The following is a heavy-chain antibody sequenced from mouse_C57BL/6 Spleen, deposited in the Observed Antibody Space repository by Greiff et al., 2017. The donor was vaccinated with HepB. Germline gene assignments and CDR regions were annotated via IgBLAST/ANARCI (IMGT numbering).Heavy chain of an antibody. CDR1: GFTFSDYG. CDR2: ISSGSSTI. CDR3: AHYEYDDLTMDY. J-gene: IGHJ4*01. Sequence: EVKVVESGGGLVKPGGSLKLSCAASGFTFSDYGMHWVRQAPEKGLEWVAYISSGSSTIYYADTVQGRFTISRDNAKNTLFLQMTSLRSEDTAMYYCAHYEYDDLTMDYWGQGTSVTVSS. V-gene: IGHV5-17*01. D-gene: IGHD2-4*01.